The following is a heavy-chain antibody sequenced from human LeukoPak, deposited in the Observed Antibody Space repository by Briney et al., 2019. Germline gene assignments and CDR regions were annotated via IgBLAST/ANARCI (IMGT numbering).Heavy chain of an antibody. V-gene: IGHV4-4*07. CDR2: IYTSGST. CDR1: GGSISFYY. CDR3: ARIRRPLRGYFDH. Sequence: PSETLSLTCTVSGGSISFYYWSWIRQPAGKGLEWIGRIYTSGSTNYNPSLKSRVTMSVDTSKNQFSLNLTSVTAADTGVYYCARIRRPLRGYFDHWGQGTLVT. J-gene: IGHJ4*02. D-gene: IGHD3-16*01.